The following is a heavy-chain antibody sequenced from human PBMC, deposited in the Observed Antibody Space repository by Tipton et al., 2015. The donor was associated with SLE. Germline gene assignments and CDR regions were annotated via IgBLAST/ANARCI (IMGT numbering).Heavy chain of an antibody. D-gene: IGHD3-3*01. CDR1: GGSISSGSYY. Sequence: TLSLTCTVSGGSISSGSYYWSWIRQPPGKGLEWIGYIYYSGSTNYNPSLKSRATISVDTSKNQFSLKLGSVTAADTAVYYCARTQGVWSGYYMDYWGQGTLVAVSS. CDR2: IYYSGST. CDR3: ARTQGVWSGYYMDY. V-gene: IGHV4-61*01. J-gene: IGHJ4*02.